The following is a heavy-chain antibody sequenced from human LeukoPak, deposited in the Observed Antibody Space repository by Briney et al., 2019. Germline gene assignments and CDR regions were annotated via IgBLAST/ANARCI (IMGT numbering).Heavy chain of an antibody. V-gene: IGHV4-39*01. D-gene: IGHD1-26*01. J-gene: IGHJ4*02. CDR3: ARYDKSVGATYFDY. CDR2: IYYTGST. Sequence: SETLSLTCTVSGDSISNSIYYWGWIRQPPGKGLEWIGNIYYTGSTDYNSSLKSRVTISVDTSKNQLSLKLSYVTAADTAVYYCARYDKSVGATYFDYWGQGTLVTVSS. CDR1: GDSISNSIYY.